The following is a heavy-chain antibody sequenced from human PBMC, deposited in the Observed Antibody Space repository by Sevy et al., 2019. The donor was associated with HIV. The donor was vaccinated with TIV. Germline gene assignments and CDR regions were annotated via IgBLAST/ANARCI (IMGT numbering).Heavy chain of an antibody. V-gene: IGHV3-30*18. Sequence: GGSLRLSCAASGFTFSSYGMHRVRQAPGKGLEWVAVISYDRSNKYYADSVKGRFTISRDNSKNTLYLQMNSLRAEDTAVYYCAKRFLEWLSDYYYGMDVWGQGTTVTVSS. CDR2: ISYDRSNK. J-gene: IGHJ6*02. CDR1: GFTFSSYG. D-gene: IGHD3-3*01. CDR3: AKRFLEWLSDYYYGMDV.